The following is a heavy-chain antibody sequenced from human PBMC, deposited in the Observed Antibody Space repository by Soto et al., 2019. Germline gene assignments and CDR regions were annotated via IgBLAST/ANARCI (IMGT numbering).Heavy chain of an antibody. CDR3: AHTPGPGDSSGYHSFDY. Sequence: QVQLVQSGAEVKKPGSSVKVSCKASGGTFSSYAISWVRQAPGQGLEWMGGIIPIFGTANYAQKFQGRVTITADESTSTAYMELRSLRSEDTAVYYCAHTPGPGDSSGYHSFDYWGQGTLVTVSS. D-gene: IGHD3-22*01. J-gene: IGHJ4*02. V-gene: IGHV1-69*01. CDR1: GGTFSSYA. CDR2: IIPIFGTA.